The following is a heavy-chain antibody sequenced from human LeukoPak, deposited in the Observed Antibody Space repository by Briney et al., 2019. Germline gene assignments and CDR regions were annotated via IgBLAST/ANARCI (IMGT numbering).Heavy chain of an antibody. D-gene: IGHD1-26*01. CDR2: INSRSNYI. Sequence: GGSLRLSCAASGFTFSTYSMNWVRQAPGQGLEWVSSINSRSNYIYYADSVKGRFTISRDNAKNSLYLQMNSLRAEDTAVYYCVREDGIVGATSAFDTWGQGTMVTVSS. CDR1: GFTFSTYS. CDR3: VREDGIVGATSAFDT. V-gene: IGHV3-21*01. J-gene: IGHJ3*02.